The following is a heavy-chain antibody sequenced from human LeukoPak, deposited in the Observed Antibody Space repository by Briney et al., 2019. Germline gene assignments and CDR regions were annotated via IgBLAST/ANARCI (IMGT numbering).Heavy chain of an antibody. D-gene: IGHD2-15*01. Sequence: GGSLRLSCAASGFTFSSYAMSWVRQAPGRGLEWVSGVSGSGSSTNYADSVKGRFTISRDDSKSTLYLQMNTLRAEDTAVYYCAKGLRYCSGGSCYSADYWYFDLWGRGTLVSVSS. V-gene: IGHV3-23*01. CDR3: AKGLRYCSGGSCYSADYWYFDL. CDR2: VSGSGSST. CDR1: GFTFSSYA. J-gene: IGHJ2*01.